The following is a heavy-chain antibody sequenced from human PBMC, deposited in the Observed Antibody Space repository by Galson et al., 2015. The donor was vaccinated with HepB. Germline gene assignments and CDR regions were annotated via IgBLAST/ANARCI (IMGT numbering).Heavy chain of an antibody. Sequence: TLSLTCTVSGGSVSSGSYYWSWIRQPPGKGLEWIGYIYYSGSTNYNPSLKSRVTISVDTSKNQFSLKLSSVTAADTAVYYCARERGEEVDYWGQGTLVTVSS. V-gene: IGHV4-61*01. J-gene: IGHJ4*02. CDR1: GGSVSSGSYY. CDR3: ARERGEEVDY. CDR2: IYYSGST.